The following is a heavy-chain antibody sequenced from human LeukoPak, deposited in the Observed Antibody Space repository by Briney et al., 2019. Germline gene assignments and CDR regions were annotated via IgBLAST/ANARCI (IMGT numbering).Heavy chain of an antibody. V-gene: IGHV4-39*07. CDR3: ASRSRPTHTFDY. J-gene: IGHJ4*02. CDR2: VHYSGST. D-gene: IGHD6-6*01. Sequence: ASETLSLTCTVSGGSISSRGYYWGWIRQPPGKGLEWIGSVHYSGSTYYNPSLKSRVTISVDTSKNQFSLKLSSVTAADTAVYYCASRSRPTHTFDYWGQGTLVTVSS. CDR1: GGSISSRGYY.